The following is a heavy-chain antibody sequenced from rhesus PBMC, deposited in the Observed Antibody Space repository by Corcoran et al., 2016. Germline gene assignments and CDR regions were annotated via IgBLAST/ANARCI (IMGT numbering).Heavy chain of an antibody. V-gene: IGHV4-169*02. CDR3: ARDSGCYSITYNSLDV. Sequence: QLQLQESGPGLVKPSETLSVTCAVSGGSISSSYWSWIRQAPGKGLEWIGYIYGSGSSTNYNPSLSGRVTLSVDTPRNQFSLKLSSVTAADTAVYYCARDSGCYSITYNSLDVWGRGVLVTVSS. J-gene: IGHJ5-2*02. CDR1: GGSISSSY. D-gene: IGHD3-16*01. CDR2: IYGSGSST.